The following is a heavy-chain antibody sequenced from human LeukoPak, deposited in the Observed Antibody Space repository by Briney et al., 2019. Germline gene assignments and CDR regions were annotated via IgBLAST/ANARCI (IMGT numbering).Heavy chain of an antibody. D-gene: IGHD2-2*01. V-gene: IGHV3-23*01. J-gene: IGHJ4*02. Sequence: PGGSLRLSCAASGFTFSSYAMSWVRQAPGKGLEWVSAISGSGGGTYYADSVKGRFTISRDNSKNTLYLQMNSLRAEDTAVYYCALMGVVVVPAATFDYWGQGTLVTVSS. CDR1: GFTFSSYA. CDR3: ALMGVVVVPAATFDY. CDR2: ISGSGGGT.